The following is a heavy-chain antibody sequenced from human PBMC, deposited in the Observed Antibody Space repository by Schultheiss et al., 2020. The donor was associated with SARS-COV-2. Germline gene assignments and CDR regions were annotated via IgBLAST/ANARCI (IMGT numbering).Heavy chain of an antibody. Sequence: GGSLRLSCAASGFRFSDYYMGWIRQAPGKGLECVSYISGRNSDPNYADSVKGRFTISRDNSKNTLYLQMNSLSAEDTAVYYCAKDRATYGDPKTVDYWGQGTLVTVAS. D-gene: IGHD4-17*01. CDR1: GFRFSDYY. CDR3: AKDRATYGDPKTVDY. J-gene: IGHJ4*02. V-gene: IGHV3-11*06. CDR2: ISGRNSDP.